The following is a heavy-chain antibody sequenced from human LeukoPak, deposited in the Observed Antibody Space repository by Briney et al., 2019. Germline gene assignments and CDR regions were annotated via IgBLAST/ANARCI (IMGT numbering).Heavy chain of an antibody. J-gene: IGHJ4*02. CDR2: IRYDGSNK. CDR3: AKDWVYYYDSSGYLSDDY. D-gene: IGHD3-22*01. Sequence: GGSLRLSCAASGFTFSSYGMHWVSQAPGKGLEWVAFIRYDGSNKYYADSVKGRFTISRDNSKNTLYLQMNSLRAEDTAVYYCAKDWVYYYDSSGYLSDDYWGQGTLVTVSS. CDR1: GFTFSSYG. V-gene: IGHV3-30*02.